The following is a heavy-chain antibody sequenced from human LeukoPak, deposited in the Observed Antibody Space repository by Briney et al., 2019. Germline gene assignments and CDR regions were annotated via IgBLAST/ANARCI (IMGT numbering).Heavy chain of an antibody. CDR2: LNSDGSST. V-gene: IGHV3-74*01. CDR3: ARPSRGDAINFDY. J-gene: IGHJ4*02. CDR1: GFTFSSYW. Sequence: GRSLRLSCAASGFTFSSYWMHWVRQAPGKGLVWVSRLNSDGSSTSYADSVKGRFTISRDNAKNTLYLQMNGLRAEDTAVYYCARPSRGDAINFDYWGQGTLVTVSS. D-gene: IGHD2-21*02.